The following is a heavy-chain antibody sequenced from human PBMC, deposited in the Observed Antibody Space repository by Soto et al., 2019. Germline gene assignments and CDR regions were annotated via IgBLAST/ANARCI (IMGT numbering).Heavy chain of an antibody. J-gene: IGHJ5*02. CDR1: GGSFSGYY. D-gene: IGHD2-2*01. Sequence: SETLSLTCAVYGGSFSGYYWSWIRQPPGKGLEWIGEINHSGSTNYNPSLKSRVTISVDTSKNQFSLKLSSVTAADTAVYYCARGPNYCSSTSCPPANWFDPWGQGTLVTVSS. CDR3: ARGPNYCSSTSCPPANWFDP. CDR2: INHSGST. V-gene: IGHV4-34*01.